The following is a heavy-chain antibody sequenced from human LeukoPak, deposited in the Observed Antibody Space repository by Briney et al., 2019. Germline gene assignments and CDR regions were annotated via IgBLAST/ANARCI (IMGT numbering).Heavy chain of an antibody. Sequence: KPSETLSLTCAVYGGSFSGYFWSWIRQSPEKGLEWIGEITHSGSPDYNPSLSSRVTISVDTSRNQFSLKLSSVTAADTAVYYCVREREQRDKRRYATGYDYWGQGTLVTVSS. D-gene: IGHD3-9*01. V-gene: IGHV4-34*01. CDR2: ITHSGSP. J-gene: IGHJ4*02. CDR3: VREREQRDKRRYATGYDY. CDR1: GGSFSGYF.